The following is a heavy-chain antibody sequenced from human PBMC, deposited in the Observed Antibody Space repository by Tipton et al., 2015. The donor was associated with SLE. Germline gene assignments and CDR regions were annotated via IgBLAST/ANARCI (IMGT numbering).Heavy chain of an antibody. CDR2: IYHSGST. V-gene: IGHV4-38-2*01. CDR3: ARNLRQLVPNSQNY. D-gene: IGHD6-6*01. J-gene: IGHJ4*02. CDR1: GYSISSGYY. Sequence: TLSLTCVVSGYSISSGYYWGWIRQPPGKGLEWIGTIYHSGSTYYNPSLKSRVTISIDTSKNQFSLKLSSVTAADTAVYYCARNLRQLVPNSQNYWGQGTLVTVSS.